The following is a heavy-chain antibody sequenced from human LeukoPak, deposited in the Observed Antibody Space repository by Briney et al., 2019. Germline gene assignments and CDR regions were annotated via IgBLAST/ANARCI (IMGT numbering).Heavy chain of an antibody. CDR1: GFTFSSYS. D-gene: IGHD1-26*01. Sequence: GGSLRLSCAASGFTFSSYSMNWVRQAPGKGLEWVSFISSSSSYIYYADSVKGRFTIPRDNAKDSLYLQMNSLRAEDTAVYYCARDNLVVGALDWGQGTLVTVSS. J-gene: IGHJ4*02. V-gene: IGHV3-21*01. CDR2: ISSSSSYI. CDR3: ARDNLVVGALD.